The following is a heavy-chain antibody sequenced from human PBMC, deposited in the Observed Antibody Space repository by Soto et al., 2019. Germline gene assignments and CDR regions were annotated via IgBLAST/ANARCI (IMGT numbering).Heavy chain of an antibody. J-gene: IGHJ6*02. Sequence: PGGSLRLSCAASGSTFSNYAMTWVRQAPGKGLEWVSVISDSARSTSYADSVKGRFTISRDNSKTTLYLQMNSLRAEDTAVYYCATALYGSGSYHYYYGMDVWGQGTTVTVS. D-gene: IGHD3-10*01. CDR1: GSTFSNYA. V-gene: IGHV3-23*01. CDR3: ATALYGSGSYHYYYGMDV. CDR2: ISDSARST.